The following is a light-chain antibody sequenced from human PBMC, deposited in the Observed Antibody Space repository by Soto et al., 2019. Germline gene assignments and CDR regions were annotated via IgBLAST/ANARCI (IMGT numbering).Light chain of an antibody. CDR2: TNN. CDR1: TSDIGTNA. V-gene: IGLV1-44*01. Sequence: QSVLTQPPSASGTPGQGVTVSCYGSTSDIGTNAVNWFQHLPGTAPRLLIYTNNQRPSGVPDRFSGSKSGTSASLAISGLQSEDEADYYCATWHDSFYVFGTGTKVTVL. CDR3: ATWHDSFYV. J-gene: IGLJ1*01.